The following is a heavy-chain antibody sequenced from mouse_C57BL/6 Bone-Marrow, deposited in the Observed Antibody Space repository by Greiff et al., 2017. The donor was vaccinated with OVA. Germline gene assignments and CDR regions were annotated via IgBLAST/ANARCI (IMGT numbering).Heavy chain of an antibody. Sequence: VNVVESGAELAKPGASVKLSCKASGYTFTSYWMHWVKQRPGQGLEWIGYINPSSGYTKYNQKFKDKATLTADKSSSTAYMQLSSLTYEDSAVYYCARGLRWYFDVWGTGTTVTVSS. V-gene: IGHV1-7*01. CDR2: INPSSGYT. CDR3: ARGLRWYFDV. J-gene: IGHJ1*03. CDR1: GYTFTSYW.